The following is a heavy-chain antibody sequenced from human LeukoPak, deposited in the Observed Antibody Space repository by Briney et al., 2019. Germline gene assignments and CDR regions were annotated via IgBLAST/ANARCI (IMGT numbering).Heavy chain of an antibody. CDR2: IKSKTDGGTT. CDR1: GLLLRTAW. D-gene: IGHD3-22*01. J-gene: IGHJ4*02. V-gene: IGHV3-15*01. Sequence: KAGGPLGPSCEAPGLLLRTAWMSWVRQAPGKGREWVGRIKSKTDGGTTDYAAPVKGRFTISRDDSKNTLYLQMNSLKTEDTAVYYCTTRAFHYYDSSGQDYWGQGTLVTVSS. CDR3: TTRAFHYYDSSGQDY.